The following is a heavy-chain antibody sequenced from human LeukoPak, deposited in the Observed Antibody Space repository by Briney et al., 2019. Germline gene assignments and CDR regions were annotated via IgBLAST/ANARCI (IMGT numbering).Heavy chain of an antibody. J-gene: IGHJ6*02. CDR1: GYTFTGYY. Sequence: ASVKVSCKASGYTFTGYYMHWVRQAPGQWLEWMGWINPNSGGTNYAQKFQGRVTMTRDTSISTAYMELSRLRSDDTAVYYCASAYYGSGSWGMDVWGQGTTVTVSS. CDR2: INPNSGGT. D-gene: IGHD3-10*01. V-gene: IGHV1-2*02. CDR3: ASAYYGSGSWGMDV.